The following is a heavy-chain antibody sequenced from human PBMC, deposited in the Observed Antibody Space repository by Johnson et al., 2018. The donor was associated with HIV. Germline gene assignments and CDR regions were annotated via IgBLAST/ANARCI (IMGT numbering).Heavy chain of an antibody. Sequence: VQLVESGGGLVQPGGSLRLSCVASGIIFSSYWMSLVRQAPGKGLEWVAKIKQDGSEKYYVDSVKGRFTISRDNAKNSLYLQMNSLRAEDTAVYYCARDYVTAFDIWGQGTMVTVSS. J-gene: IGHJ3*02. V-gene: IGHV3-7*01. CDR2: IKQDGSEK. CDR3: ARDYVTAFDI. CDR1: GIIFSSYW. D-gene: IGHD3-16*01.